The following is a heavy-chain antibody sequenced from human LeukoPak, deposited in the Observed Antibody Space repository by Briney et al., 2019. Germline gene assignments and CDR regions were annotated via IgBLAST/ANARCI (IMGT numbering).Heavy chain of an antibody. D-gene: IGHD3-10*01. J-gene: IGHJ6*02. CDR3: RTSMVRGVIFRYGMDV. CDR2: ISGGGGST. V-gene: IGHV3-23*01. CDR1: GFTFSSYA. Sequence: PGGSLRLSCAASGFTFSSYAMSWVRQAPGKGLEWVSAISGGGGSTYYADSVKGRFTISRDNSKNTLYLQMNSLRAEDTAVYYRRTSMVRGVIFRYGMDVWGQGTTVTVSS.